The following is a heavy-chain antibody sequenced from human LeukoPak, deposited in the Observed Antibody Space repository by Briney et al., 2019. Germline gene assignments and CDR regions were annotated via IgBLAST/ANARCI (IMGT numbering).Heavy chain of an antibody. Sequence: SETLSLTCTVSGGSISSGGYYWSWIRQLPGKGLEWIGYIYHSGSTYYNPSLKSRVTISVDRSKNQFSLKLSSVTAADTAVYYCARSKRGGSQWNERSGYYQYYFDYWGQGTLVTVSS. J-gene: IGHJ4*02. CDR3: ARSKRGGSQWNERSGYYQYYFDY. D-gene: IGHD3-22*01. CDR1: GGSISSGGYY. CDR2: IYHSGST. V-gene: IGHV4-30-2*01.